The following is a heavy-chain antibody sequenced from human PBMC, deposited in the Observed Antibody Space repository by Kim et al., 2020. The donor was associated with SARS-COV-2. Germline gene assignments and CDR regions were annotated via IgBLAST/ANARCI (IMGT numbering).Heavy chain of an antibody. CDR1: GGTFSSYA. V-gene: IGHV1-69*13. J-gene: IGHJ5*02. CDR3: AIAMGEGGREEPEYSSSWLGLDPPPAQNWFDP. CDR2: IIPIFGTA. Sequence: SVKVSCKASGGTFSSYAISWVRQAPGQGLEWMGGIIPIFGTANYAQKFQGRVTITADESTSTAYMELSSLRSEDTAVYYCAIAMGEGGREEPEYSSSWLGLDPPPAQNWFDPWGQGTLVTVSS. D-gene: IGHD6-13*01.